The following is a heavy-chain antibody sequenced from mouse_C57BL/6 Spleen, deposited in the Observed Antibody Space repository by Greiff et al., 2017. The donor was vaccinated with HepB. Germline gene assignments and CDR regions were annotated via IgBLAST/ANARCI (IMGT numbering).Heavy chain of an antibody. V-gene: IGHV1-80*01. CDR3: ARSSSYVGGYAMDY. CDR1: GYAFSSYW. Sequence: LVESGAELVKPGASVKISCKASGYAFSSYWMNWVKQRPGKGLEWIGQIYPGDGDTNYNGKFKGKATLTADKSSSTAYMQLSSLTSEDSAVYFCARSSSYVGGYAMDYWGQGTSVTVSS. D-gene: IGHD1-1*01. CDR2: IYPGDGDT. J-gene: IGHJ4*01.